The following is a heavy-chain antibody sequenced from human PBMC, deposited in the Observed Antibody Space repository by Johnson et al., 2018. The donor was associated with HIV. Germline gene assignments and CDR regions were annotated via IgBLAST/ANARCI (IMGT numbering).Heavy chain of an antibody. CDR3: ARDGRDLLTRGSFDV. CDR2: ISWNSGSI. Sequence: EVQLVESGGGLVQPGRSLRLSCAASGFTFDDYAMHWVRQAPGKGLEWVSGISWNSGSIGYADSVKGRFTISRDNAKNSLYLQMNSLRAEDTAVYYCARDGRDLLTRGSFDVWGQGTVVTVSS. CDR1: GFTFDDYA. J-gene: IGHJ3*01. D-gene: IGHD3-16*01. V-gene: IGHV3-9*01.